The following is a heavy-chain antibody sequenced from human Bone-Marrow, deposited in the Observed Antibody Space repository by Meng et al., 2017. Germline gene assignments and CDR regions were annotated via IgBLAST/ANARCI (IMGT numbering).Heavy chain of an antibody. CDR3: ARGRITMIVVVITGGGFDY. J-gene: IGHJ4*02. CDR2: ISSSGSTI. D-gene: IGHD3-22*01. CDR1: GFTFSSYS. V-gene: IGHV3-48*04. Sequence: GESLQISCAASGFTFSSYSMNWVRQAPGKGLEWVSYISSSGSTIYYADSVKGRFTISRDNAKNSLYLQMNSLRAEDTAVYYCARGRITMIVVVITGGGFDYWGQGTLVTVSS.